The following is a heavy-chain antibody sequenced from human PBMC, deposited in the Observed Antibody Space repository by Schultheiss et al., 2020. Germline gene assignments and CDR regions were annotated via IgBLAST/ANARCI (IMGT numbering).Heavy chain of an antibody. CDR2: INHSGST. D-gene: IGHD2-15*01. Sequence: SETLSLTCAVYGGSFSGYYWSWIRQPPGKGLEWIGEINHSGSTNYNPSLKSRVTISVDTSKNQFSLKLSSVTAADTAVYYCARVGYCSGGSCYSGGYYYYYGMDVWGQGTTVTVSS. V-gene: IGHV4-34*01. J-gene: IGHJ6*02. CDR1: GGSFSGYY. CDR3: ARVGYCSGGSCYSGGYYYYYGMDV.